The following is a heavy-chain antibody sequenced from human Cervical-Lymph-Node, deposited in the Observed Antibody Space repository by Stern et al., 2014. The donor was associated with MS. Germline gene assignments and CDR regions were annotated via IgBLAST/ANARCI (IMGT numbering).Heavy chain of an antibody. CDR3: GKQVRE. J-gene: IGHJ4*02. CDR2: IYHSGSS. CDR1: GGSVSSDAYY. Sequence: QLQLQESGPGLVKPSGTLSLTCTVSGGSVSSDAYYWSWIRQSPGKGLEWIGYIYHSGSSSYNPSLKSRVTMSVDTSKNQFSLRLTSVTAADTAVYYCGKQVREWGRGTLVTVSS. V-gene: IGHV4-61*08.